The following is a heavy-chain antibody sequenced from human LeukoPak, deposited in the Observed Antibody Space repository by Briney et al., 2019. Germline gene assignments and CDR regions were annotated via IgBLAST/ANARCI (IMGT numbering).Heavy chain of an antibody. CDR2: ISSSSSYI. D-gene: IGHD3-10*01. Sequence: PGGSLRLSCAASGFTFSSYSMNGVRQAPGKGLEWVSSISSSSSYIYYADSVKGRFTISRDNAKNSLYLQMNSLRAEDTAVDYCASSADYYGSGSYIDYWGQGTLVTVSS. V-gene: IGHV3-21*01. CDR1: GFTFSSYS. J-gene: IGHJ4*02. CDR3: ASSADYYGSGSYIDY.